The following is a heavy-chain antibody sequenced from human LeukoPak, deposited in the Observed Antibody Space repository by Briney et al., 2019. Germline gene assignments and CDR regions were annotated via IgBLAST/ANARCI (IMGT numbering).Heavy chain of an antibody. CDR3: ARLPYCGGDCYTPDY. J-gene: IGHJ4*02. V-gene: IGHV5-51*01. CDR2: IYPGDSDT. Sequence: GESLKISCKGSGYSFTSYWIGWVRQLPGKGLEWMGIIYPGDSDTRYSPSFQGQVTISAHKSISTAYLQWSSLKASDTAMYYCARLPYCGGDCYTPDYWGQGTLVTVSS. CDR1: GYSFTSYW. D-gene: IGHD2-21*02.